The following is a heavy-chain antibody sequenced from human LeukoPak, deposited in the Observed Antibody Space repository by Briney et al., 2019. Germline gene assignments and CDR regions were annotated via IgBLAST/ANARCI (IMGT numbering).Heavy chain of an antibody. J-gene: IGHJ4*02. Sequence: GASVKVSCKASGYTFTSYGISWVRQAPGQGLEWMGWISAYNGNTNYAQKLQGRVTMTTDTSTSTAYMELRGLRSDDTAVYYCARVRELLFGARAPFDYWGQGTLVTVSS. V-gene: IGHV1-18*01. CDR3: ARVRELLFGARAPFDY. CDR1: GYTFTSYG. CDR2: ISAYNGNT. D-gene: IGHD1-26*01.